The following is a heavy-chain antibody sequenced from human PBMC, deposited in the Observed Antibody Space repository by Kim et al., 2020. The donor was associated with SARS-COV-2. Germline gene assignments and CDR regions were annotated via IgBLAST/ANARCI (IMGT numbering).Heavy chain of an antibody. J-gene: IGHJ4*02. V-gene: IGHV3-30*01. Sequence: ADAVKGRFTISRDNSKTTRYLQMTSLRAEDTAVYYCAREKVDGYTGYFDYWGQGTLVTVSS. D-gene: IGHD5-12*01. CDR3: AREKVDGYTGYFDY.